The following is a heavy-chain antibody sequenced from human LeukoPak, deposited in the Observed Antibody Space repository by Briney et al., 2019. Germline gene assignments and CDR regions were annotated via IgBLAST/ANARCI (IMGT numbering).Heavy chain of an antibody. V-gene: IGHV1-2*02. CDR3: ARAMAAAGGFDP. D-gene: IGHD5-18*01. J-gene: IGHJ5*02. CDR1: GYTFTGYY. Sequence: ASVKVSCKASGYTFTGYYMHWVRQAPGQGLEWMGWINPNSGGTNYAQKFQGRVTMTRDTSISTAYMELSRLRSDDTAVYYCARAMAAAGGFDPWGQGTLVTVSS. CDR2: INPNSGGT.